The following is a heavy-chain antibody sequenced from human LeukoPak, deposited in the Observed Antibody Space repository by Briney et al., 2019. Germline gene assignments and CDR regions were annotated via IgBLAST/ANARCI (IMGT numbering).Heavy chain of an antibody. D-gene: IGHD4-17*01. Sequence: PSETLSLTCTVSGGSISSGSYYWSWIRQPPGKGLEWIGYIYHSGSTYYNPSLKSRVTISVDRSKNQFSLKLSSVTAADTAVYYCAKELRFAFDIWGQGTMVTVSS. CDR2: IYHSGST. CDR3: AKELRFAFDI. J-gene: IGHJ3*02. CDR1: GGSISSGSYY. V-gene: IGHV4-30-2*01.